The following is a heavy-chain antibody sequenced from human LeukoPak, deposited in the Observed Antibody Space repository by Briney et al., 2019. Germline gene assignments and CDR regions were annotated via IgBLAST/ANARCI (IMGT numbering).Heavy chain of an antibody. J-gene: IGHJ6*02. CDR1: GYTFTGYY. CDR3: ARVRFGELFYGMDV. Sequence: RASVKASCKASGYTFTGYYMHWVRQAPGQGLEWMGWINPNSGGTNYAQKFQGRVTMTRDTSISTAYMELSRLRSDDTAVYYCARVRFGELFYGMDVWGQGTTVTVSS. V-gene: IGHV1-2*02. CDR2: INPNSGGT. D-gene: IGHD3-10*01.